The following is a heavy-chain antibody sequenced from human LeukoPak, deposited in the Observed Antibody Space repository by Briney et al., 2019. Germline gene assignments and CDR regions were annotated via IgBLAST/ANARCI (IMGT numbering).Heavy chain of an antibody. CDR1: GGTFSSYA. CDR2: IIPILGIA. CDR3: ARAVWFGEFGVEYFDY. Sequence: SVKVSCKASGGTFSSYAISWVRQAPGQGLEWMGRIIPILGIANYAQKFQGRVTITADKSTSTAYMGLSSLRSEDTAVYYCARAVWFGEFGVEYFDYWGQGTLVTVSS. J-gene: IGHJ4*02. D-gene: IGHD3-10*01. V-gene: IGHV1-69*04.